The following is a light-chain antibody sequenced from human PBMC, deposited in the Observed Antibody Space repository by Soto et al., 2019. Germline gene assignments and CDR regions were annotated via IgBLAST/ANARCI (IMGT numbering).Light chain of an antibody. Sequence: DIQMTQSPTSLSASVGDRVTITCRASESMSTYLNWYQQKPGKAPKLLIYAASSLQSGVPSRFRGSGSGTDFTLTISSLQSEDVETYYCHQTYITPYTFGQGTKLEIK. J-gene: IGKJ2*01. CDR3: HQTYITPYT. CDR2: AAS. CDR1: ESMSTY. V-gene: IGKV1-39*01.